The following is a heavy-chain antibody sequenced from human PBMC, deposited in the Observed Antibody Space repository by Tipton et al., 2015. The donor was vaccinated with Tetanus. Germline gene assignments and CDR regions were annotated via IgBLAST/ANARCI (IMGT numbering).Heavy chain of an antibody. CDR3: ATYRSGWYNYFDY. J-gene: IGHJ4*02. D-gene: IGHD6-19*01. CDR2: MKPSIGNT. Sequence: QLVQSGGGVKKPGASVKVSCKASGYTFTSYDIHWVRQATGQGLEWMGWMKPSIGNTGYAQKFQGRVTMTRNTPISTAYMELSSLRSEDTAVYYCATYRSGWYNYFDYWGQGTLVTVSS. CDR1: GYTFTSYD. V-gene: IGHV1-8*01.